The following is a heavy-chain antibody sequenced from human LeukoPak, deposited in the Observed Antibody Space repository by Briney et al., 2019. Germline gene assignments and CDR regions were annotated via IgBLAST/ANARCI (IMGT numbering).Heavy chain of an antibody. Sequence: ASVTVSCKPSGYTFTSYGITWVRQAPGQGLEWMGWISAYNGNTNYAQKLQGRVTITTDTSTSTAYMELRRLRSDDTAVYYCARTYYYGSGSYYVSPLDYWGQGTLVTVSS. CDR1: GYTFTSYG. D-gene: IGHD3-10*01. CDR3: ARTYYYGSGSYYVSPLDY. J-gene: IGHJ4*02. CDR2: ISAYNGNT. V-gene: IGHV1-18*01.